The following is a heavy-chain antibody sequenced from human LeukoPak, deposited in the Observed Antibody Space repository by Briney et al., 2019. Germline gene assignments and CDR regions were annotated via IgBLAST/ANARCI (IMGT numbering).Heavy chain of an antibody. J-gene: IGHJ6*03. CDR2: ISAYNGNT. D-gene: IGHD1-26*01. CDR3: ARGSGGYYYYYYMDV. V-gene: IGHV1-18*01. CDR1: GYTFTSYG. Sequence: ASVKVSCKASGYTFTSYGISWVRQAPGQGLEWMGWISAYNGNTNYAQKLQGRVTMTTETSTSTAYMELRSLRSDDTAVYYCARGSGGYYYYYYMDVWGKGTTVTVSS.